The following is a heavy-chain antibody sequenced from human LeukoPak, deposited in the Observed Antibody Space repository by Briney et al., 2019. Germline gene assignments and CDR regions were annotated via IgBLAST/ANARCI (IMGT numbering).Heavy chain of an antibody. D-gene: IGHD1-1*01. CDR3: ARDQLGMAEFGY. CDR1: GGSFSGYY. Sequence: SETLSLTCAVYGGSFSGYYWSWIRQPPGKGLEWIGEINHSGSTNYNPSLKSRVTISVDTSKNQFSLKLSSVTAADTAVYYCARDQLGMAEFGYWGQGTLVTVSS. J-gene: IGHJ4*02. V-gene: IGHV4-34*01. CDR2: INHSGST.